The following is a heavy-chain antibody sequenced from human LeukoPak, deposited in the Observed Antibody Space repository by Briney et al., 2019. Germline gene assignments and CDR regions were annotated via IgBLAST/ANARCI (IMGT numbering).Heavy chain of an antibody. D-gene: IGHD1-14*01. CDR3: TSAGRVSYYYYGMDV. CDR1: GFTFGDYA. CDR2: IRSKAYGGTT. J-gene: IGHJ6*04. V-gene: IGHV3-49*04. Sequence: QPGRSLRLSCTASGFTFGDYAMSWVRQAPGKGLERVGFIRSKAYGGTTEYAASVKGRFTISRDDSKSIAYLQMNSLKTEDTAVYYCTSAGRVSYYYYGMDVWGKGTTVTVSS.